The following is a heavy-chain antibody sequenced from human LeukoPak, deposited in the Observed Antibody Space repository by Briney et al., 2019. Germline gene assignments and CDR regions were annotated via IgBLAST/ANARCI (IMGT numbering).Heavy chain of an antibody. CDR2: ISGSGDST. CDR3: AKGDSGSYYKDPYYFDY. CDR1: GGSISSGGYY. Sequence: ETLSLTCTVSGGSISSGGYYWSWIRQHPGKGLEWISAISGSGDSTYYADSVKGRFTISRDNSKNTLYLQMNSLRAEDTAVYYCAKGDSGSYYKDPYYFDYWGQGTLVTVSS. D-gene: IGHD1-26*01. J-gene: IGHJ4*02. V-gene: IGHV3-23*01.